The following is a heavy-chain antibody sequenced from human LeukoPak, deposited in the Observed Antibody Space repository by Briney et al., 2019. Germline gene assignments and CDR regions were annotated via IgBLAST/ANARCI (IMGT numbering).Heavy chain of an antibody. D-gene: IGHD6-19*01. V-gene: IGHV3-64*04. CDR2: ISSNGGST. CDR3: AKGWESSGWYYGMDV. CDR1: GFTFSSYA. Sequence: GGSLRLSCSASGFTFSSYAMHWVRQAPGKGLEYVSAISSNGGSTYYADSVKGRFTISRDNSKNTLYLQMNSLRGEDTAVYSCAKGWESSGWYYGMDVWGQGTTVTVSS. J-gene: IGHJ6*02.